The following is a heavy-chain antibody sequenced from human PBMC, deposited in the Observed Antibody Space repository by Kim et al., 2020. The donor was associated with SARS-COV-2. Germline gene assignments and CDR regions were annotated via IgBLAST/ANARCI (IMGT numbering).Heavy chain of an antibody. CDR2: IYYSGST. J-gene: IGHJ4*02. V-gene: IGHV4-39*01. D-gene: IGHD6-13*01. CDR3: ARGYSSSWPSFGY. CDR1: GGSISSSSYY. Sequence: SETLSLTCTVSGGSISSSSYYWGWIRQPPGKGLEWIGSIYYSGSTYYNPSLKSRVTISVDTSKNQFSLNLSSVTAADTAVYYCARGYSSSWPSFGYWGQGTLVTVSS.